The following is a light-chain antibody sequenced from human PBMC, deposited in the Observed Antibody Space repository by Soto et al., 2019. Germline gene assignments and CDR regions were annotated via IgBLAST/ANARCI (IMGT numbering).Light chain of an antibody. V-gene: IGLV2-11*01. Sequence: QSALTQPRSVSGSPGQSVTISCTGTSSDVGGYNYVSWYQQHPGKAPKLKIYDVSKRPSGVPHRFSGSKSGNTASLTISGLQAEDEAAYYYCSYAGSYRYVFGTWTKVTVL. CDR2: DVS. CDR3: CSYAGSYRYV. J-gene: IGLJ1*01. CDR1: SSDVGGYNY.